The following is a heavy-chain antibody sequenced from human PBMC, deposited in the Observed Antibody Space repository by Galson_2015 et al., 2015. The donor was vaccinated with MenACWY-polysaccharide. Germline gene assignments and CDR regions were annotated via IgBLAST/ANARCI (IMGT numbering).Heavy chain of an antibody. Sequence: SLRLSCAASGFTFSRYDMHWVRQAPGKGLEWVAVISYDGSIKHYAESVKGRFTISRDNSKNTLYLQMNSLRAEDTAVYYCTEVRTYSSDKSSYTDSYCMHVCSQRAAVTVSS. CDR2: ISYDGSIK. D-gene: IGHD6-13*01. J-gene: IGHJ6*02. CDR3: TEVRTYSSDKSSYTDSYCMHV. CDR1: GFTFSRYD. V-gene: IGHV3-30*18.